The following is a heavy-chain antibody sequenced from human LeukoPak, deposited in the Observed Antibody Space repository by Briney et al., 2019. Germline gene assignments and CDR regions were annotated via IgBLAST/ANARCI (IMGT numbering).Heavy chain of an antibody. Sequence: ASETLSLTCAVYGGSFSGYYWSWIRQPPGKGLEWIGGINHSGSTNYNPSLKSRVTISVDTSKNQFSLKLSSVTAADTAVYYCARGRGYCSSTSCYTRGITGTLGFDPWGQGTLVTVSS. D-gene: IGHD2-2*02. CDR1: GGSFSGYY. CDR3: ARGRGYCSSTSCYTRGITGTLGFDP. J-gene: IGHJ5*02. CDR2: INHSGST. V-gene: IGHV4-34*01.